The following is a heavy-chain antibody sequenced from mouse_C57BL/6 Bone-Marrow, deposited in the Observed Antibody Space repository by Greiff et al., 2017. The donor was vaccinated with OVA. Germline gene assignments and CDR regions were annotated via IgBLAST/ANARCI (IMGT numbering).Heavy chain of an antibody. Sequence: EVQGVESGGGLVQPGGSLKLSCAASGFTFSDYYMYWVRQTPEKRLEWVAYISNGGGSTYYPDTVKGRFTITRDNAKNTLYLQMSRLKSKDTAMYYCARRPYYSGSSYGYWYFDVWGTGTTVTVSS. D-gene: IGHD1-1*01. CDR1: GFTFSDYY. CDR3: ARRPYYSGSSYGYWYFDV. CDR2: ISNGGGST. V-gene: IGHV5-12*01. J-gene: IGHJ1*03.